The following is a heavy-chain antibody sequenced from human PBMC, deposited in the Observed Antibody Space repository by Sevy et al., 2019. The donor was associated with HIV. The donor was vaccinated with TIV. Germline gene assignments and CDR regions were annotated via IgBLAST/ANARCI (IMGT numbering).Heavy chain of an antibody. CDR1: GGTFSSYA. V-gene: IGHV1-69*13. D-gene: IGHD3-16*01. J-gene: IGHJ4*02. Sequence: ASVKVSCKASGGTFSSYAISWVRQAPGQGLEWMGGDIPIFGTANYAQKFQGRVTITADESTSTAYMERSSLGSEDTAVYYCARGHYGAANKFDYWGQGTLVTVSS. CDR3: ARGHYGAANKFDY. CDR2: DIPIFGTA.